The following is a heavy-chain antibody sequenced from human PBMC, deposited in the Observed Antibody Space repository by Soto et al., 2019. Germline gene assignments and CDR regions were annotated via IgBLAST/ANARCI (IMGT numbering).Heavy chain of an antibody. CDR1: GFTFSSYA. J-gene: IGHJ4*02. V-gene: IGHV3-23*01. CDR2: ISGSGGST. D-gene: IGHD3-9*01. CDR3: ANHLNLVIFPFNFDY. Sequence: GGSLRLSCAASGFTFSSYAMSWVRQAPGKGLEWVSAISGSGGSTYYADSVKGRFTISRDNSKNTLYLQMNSLRAEDTAVYYCANHLNLVIFPFNFDYWGQGTLVTVSS.